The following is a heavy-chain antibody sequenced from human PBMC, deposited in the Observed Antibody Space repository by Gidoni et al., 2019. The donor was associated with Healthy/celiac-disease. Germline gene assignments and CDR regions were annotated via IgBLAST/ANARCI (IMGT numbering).Heavy chain of an antibody. CDR2: ISSSSSYI. Sequence: EVQLVESGGGLVKPGGSLRLSRAASAFTFRHYCMTWVRQAPGKGLEWVSSISSSSSYIYYADSVKGRFTISRDNAKNSLYLQMNSLRAEDTAVYYCARDWRDFWSGYYPNPGGNDYWGQGTLVTVSS. CDR3: ARDWRDFWSGYYPNPGGNDY. V-gene: IGHV3-21*01. J-gene: IGHJ4*02. D-gene: IGHD3-3*01. CDR1: AFTFRHYC.